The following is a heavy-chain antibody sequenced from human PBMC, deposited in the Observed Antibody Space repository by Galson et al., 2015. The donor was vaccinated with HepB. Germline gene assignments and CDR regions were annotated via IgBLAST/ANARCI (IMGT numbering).Heavy chain of an antibody. V-gene: IGHV3-30*02. CDR2: IRYDGSNK. CDR3: AKDEYDSSGYDAFDI. CDR1: GFTFSSYG. Sequence: SLRLSCAASGFTFSSYGMHWVRQAPGKGLEWVAFIRYDGSNKYYADSVKGRFTISRDNSKNTLYLQMNSLRAEDTAVYYCAKDEYDSSGYDAFDIWGQGTMVTVSS. D-gene: IGHD3-22*01. J-gene: IGHJ3*02.